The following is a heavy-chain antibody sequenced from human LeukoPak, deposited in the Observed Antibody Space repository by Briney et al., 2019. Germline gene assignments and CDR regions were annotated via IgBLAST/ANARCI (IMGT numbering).Heavy chain of an antibody. J-gene: IGHJ4*02. Sequence: SETLSLTCTVSGGSISSYYWSWIRQPPGKGLEWIGYIYYSGSTNYNPSLKSRVTISVDTSKNQFSLKLSSVAAADTAVYYCARVRNQGYCSGGSCYPPYLDYWGQGTLVTVSS. V-gene: IGHV4-59*01. D-gene: IGHD2-15*01. CDR2: IYYSGST. CDR3: ARVRNQGYCSGGSCYPPYLDY. CDR1: GGSISSYY.